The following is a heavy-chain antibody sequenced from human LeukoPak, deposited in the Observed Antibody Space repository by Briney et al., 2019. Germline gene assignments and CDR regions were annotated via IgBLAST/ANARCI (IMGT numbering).Heavy chain of an antibody. CDR3: ARSPTDSSGWYNY. Sequence: SETLSLTCAVSGGSISSSHWWSWVRQPPGKGLGWIGEIYHSGSTNYNPSLKSRVTVSVDKSKNQFSLNLNSVTAADTAVYYCARSPTDSSGWYNYWGQGTLVTVSS. V-gene: IGHV4-4*02. J-gene: IGHJ4*02. CDR1: GGSISSSHW. D-gene: IGHD6-19*01. CDR2: IYHSGST.